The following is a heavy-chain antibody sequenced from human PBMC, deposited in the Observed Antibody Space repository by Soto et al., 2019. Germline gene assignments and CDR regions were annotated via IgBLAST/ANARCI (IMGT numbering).Heavy chain of an antibody. CDR2: IYYSGST. D-gene: IGHD3-10*01. CDR1: GGSISSYY. V-gene: IGHV4-59*08. Sequence: SETLSLTCTVSGGSISSYYWSWIRQPPGKGLEWIGYIYYSGSTNYNPSLKSRVTISVDTSKNQFSLKLSSVTAADTAVCYCARLFRYGSAKNWFDPWGQGTLVTVSS. CDR3: ARLFRYGSAKNWFDP. J-gene: IGHJ5*02.